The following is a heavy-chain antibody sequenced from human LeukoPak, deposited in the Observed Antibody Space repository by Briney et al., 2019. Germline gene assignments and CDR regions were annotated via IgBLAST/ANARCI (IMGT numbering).Heavy chain of an antibody. CDR1: GGSISSGSYY. CDR2: IYTSGST. V-gene: IGHV4-61*02. Sequence: SETLSLTCTVSGGSISSGSYYWSWIRQPAGKGLEWIGRIYTSGSTYYNPSLKSRVTISVDTSKNQFSLKLSSVTAADTAVYYCARDAPRLTPRSGWNYYYYMDVWGKGTTVTISS. D-gene: IGHD6-19*01. CDR3: ARDAPRLTPRSGWNYYYYMDV. J-gene: IGHJ6*03.